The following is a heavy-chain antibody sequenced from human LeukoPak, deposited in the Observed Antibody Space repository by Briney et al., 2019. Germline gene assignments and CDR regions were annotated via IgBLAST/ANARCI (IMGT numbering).Heavy chain of an antibody. CDR1: GGTFSSYA. CDR3: AKDYYDFWSGYSTDIVGMDV. Sequence: SVKVSCKASGGTFSSYAISWVRQAPGQGLEWMGRIIPIFGIANYAQKFQGRVTITADKSTSTAYMELSSLRSEDTAVYYCAKDYYDFWSGYSTDIVGMDVWGQGTTVTVSS. V-gene: IGHV1-69*04. J-gene: IGHJ6*02. CDR2: IIPIFGIA. D-gene: IGHD3-3*01.